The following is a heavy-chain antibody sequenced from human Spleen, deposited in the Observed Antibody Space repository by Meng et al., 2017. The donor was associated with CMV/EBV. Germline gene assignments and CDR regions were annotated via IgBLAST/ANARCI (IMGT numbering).Heavy chain of an antibody. J-gene: IGHJ5*02. Sequence: GSISSGGYFWSWIRQHPGKGLEWIGYISYSGSTYYNPSLKSRVTISVDTSKNQFSLKLSSLTAADTAVYYCARDGSSISAVIPNWFDPWGQGTLVTVSS. D-gene: IGHD4-11*01. CDR3: ARDGSSISAVIPNWFDP. V-gene: IGHV4-31*02. CDR1: GSISSGGYF. CDR2: ISYSGST.